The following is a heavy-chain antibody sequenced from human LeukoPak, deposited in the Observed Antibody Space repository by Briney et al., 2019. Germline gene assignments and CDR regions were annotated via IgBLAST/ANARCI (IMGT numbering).Heavy chain of an antibody. CDR2: IIPIFGIA. Sequence: SVKVSCKASGGTFSSYAISWVRQAPGQGLEWMGRIIPIFGIANYAQKFQGRVTITADESTSTAYMELSSLRSEDTAVYYCARDPYSSGWYPGNWFDPWGQGTLVTVSS. J-gene: IGHJ5*02. V-gene: IGHV1-69*15. D-gene: IGHD6-19*01. CDR1: GGTFSSYA. CDR3: ARDPYSSGWYPGNWFDP.